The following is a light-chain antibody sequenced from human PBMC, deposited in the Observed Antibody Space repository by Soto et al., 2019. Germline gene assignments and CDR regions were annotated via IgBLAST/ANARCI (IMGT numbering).Light chain of an antibody. CDR3: MEGTHWPPYT. V-gene: IGKV2-30*02. J-gene: IGKJ2*01. CDR2: KVS. CDR1: QSLVHSDGNTY. Sequence: DVVMTQSPLSLPVTLGQPASISCRSSQSLVHSDGNTYLNWFQQRPGQSTRRLLYKVSNWYSGGRDRFRGSGSGSKLELKISRVGAEDVGVYYYMEGTHWPPYTFGQGTKLEIK.